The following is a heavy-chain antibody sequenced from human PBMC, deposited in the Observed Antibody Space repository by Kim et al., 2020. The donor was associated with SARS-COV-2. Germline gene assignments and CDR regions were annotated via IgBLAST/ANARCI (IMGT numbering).Heavy chain of an antibody. V-gene: IGHV3-13*01. CDR2: IGASGAT. Sequence: GGSLRLSCAASGFTFNNYDMHWVRQSTGGGLEYVSTIGASGATFYRDSVRGRFIISRENGKNSLYLQMNRLTAEDKAVYFCAGGRTGDSADYWGQGTLVT. CDR1: GFTFNNYD. D-gene: IGHD7-27*01. CDR3: AGGRTGDSADY. J-gene: IGHJ4*02.